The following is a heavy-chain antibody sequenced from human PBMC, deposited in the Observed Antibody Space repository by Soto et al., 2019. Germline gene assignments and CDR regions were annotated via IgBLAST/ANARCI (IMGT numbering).Heavy chain of an antibody. V-gene: IGHV3-11*06. CDR2: ISSSSSYT. CDR1: GFTFSDYY. J-gene: IGHJ4*02. CDR3: ARGPPFAATHLDY. Sequence: GGSLRLSCAASGFTFSDYYMSWIRQAPGKGLEWVSYISSSSSYTNYADSVKGRFTISRDNAKNSLHLQMNSLRAEDTAVYYCARGPPFAATHLDYWGQGTQVTVSS. D-gene: IGHD2-15*01.